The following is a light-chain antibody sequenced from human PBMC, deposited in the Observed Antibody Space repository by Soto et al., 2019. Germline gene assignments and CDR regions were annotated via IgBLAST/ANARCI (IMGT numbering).Light chain of an antibody. CDR3: QQYYTTNYT. Sequence: DIMMTQSPDSLAVSLGERATINCKSSQSVLYSSNNKNFLAWYQQKPGQPPKLLIYWASTRESGVPDRFSGSGSGTDFTLTISSLQAEDVAIYYCQQYYTTNYTFGQGTKLEIK. J-gene: IGKJ2*01. V-gene: IGKV4-1*01. CDR1: QSVLYSSNNKNF. CDR2: WAS.